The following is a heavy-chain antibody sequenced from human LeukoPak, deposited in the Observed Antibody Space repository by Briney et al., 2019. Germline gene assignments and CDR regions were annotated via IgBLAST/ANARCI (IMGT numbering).Heavy chain of an antibody. Sequence: ASVKVSCKASGYTFTSYAMNWVRQAPGQGLEWMGWINTNTGNPTYAQGFTGRFVFSLDTSVSTAYLQISSLKAEDTAVYYCASHCGGDCSTLYYYYGMDVWGQGTTVTVSS. D-gene: IGHD2-21*02. CDR3: ASHCGGDCSTLYYYYGMDV. CDR2: INTNTGNP. J-gene: IGHJ6*02. V-gene: IGHV7-4-1*02. CDR1: GYTFTSYA.